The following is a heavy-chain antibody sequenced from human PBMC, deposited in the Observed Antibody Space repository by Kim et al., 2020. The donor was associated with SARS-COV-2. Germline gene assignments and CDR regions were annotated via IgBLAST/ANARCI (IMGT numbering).Heavy chain of an antibody. Sequence: ASVKGRFTISRDNAKNSLYLQMNSLRAEDTAVYYCARDRDYNYYYYGMDVWGQGTTVTVSS. V-gene: IGHV3-21*01. D-gene: IGHD4-4*01. CDR3: ARDRDYNYYYYGMDV. J-gene: IGHJ6*02.